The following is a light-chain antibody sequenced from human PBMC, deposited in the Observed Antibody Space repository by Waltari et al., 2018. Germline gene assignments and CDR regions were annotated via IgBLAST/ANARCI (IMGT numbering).Light chain of an antibody. CDR1: QSAMTY. Sequence: EIVLTQSPATLYLSPGERATFSCRARQSAMTYLAWYQPRPGQSPRLLIYEATPRAPGTPARFSGSGSGTDFTLTISSLEPEDSAVYYCQQGTFGPGTKVDI. CDR3: QQGT. V-gene: IGKV3-11*01. CDR2: EAT. J-gene: IGKJ3*01.